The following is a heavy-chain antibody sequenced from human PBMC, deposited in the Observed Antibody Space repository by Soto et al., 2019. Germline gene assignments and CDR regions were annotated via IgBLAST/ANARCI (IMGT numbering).Heavy chain of an antibody. CDR1: GFSVSDHF. V-gene: IGHV3-72*01. Sequence: EVQLVESGGGLVQSGGSLRLYCTASGFSVSDHFMDWVRQTPGKGLEWLGQITNRATGDTTFYAASVKGRFTVSKDESRNSLYLQMNSLKTEDTAVYYCASSITQMLTDWGQGTLVAVAS. D-gene: IGHD1-20*01. CDR2: ITNRATGDTT. J-gene: IGHJ4*02. CDR3: ASSITQMLTD.